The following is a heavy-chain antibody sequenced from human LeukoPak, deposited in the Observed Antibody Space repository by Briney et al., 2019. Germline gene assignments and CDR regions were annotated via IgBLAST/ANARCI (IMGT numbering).Heavy chain of an antibody. CDR1: GFTFNTYV. V-gene: IGHV4-39*01. CDR2: IYYSGST. D-gene: IGHD6-19*01. Sequence: GSLRLSCAVSGFTFNTYVMSWVRQAPGKGLEWIGSIYYSGSTYYNPSLKSRVTISVDTSKNQFSLKLSSVTAADTAVYYCARLAVAGPNAFDIWGQGTMVTVSS. J-gene: IGHJ3*02. CDR3: ARLAVAGPNAFDI.